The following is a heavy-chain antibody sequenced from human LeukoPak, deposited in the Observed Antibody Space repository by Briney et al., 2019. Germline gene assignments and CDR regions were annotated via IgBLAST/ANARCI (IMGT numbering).Heavy chain of an antibody. CDR1: GFTFGDYA. V-gene: IGHV3-49*04. D-gene: IGHD3-22*01. J-gene: IGHJ4*02. CDR2: VRSKTYGGTT. CDR3: ARAYDSSGYYQAY. Sequence: GSLRLSCTASGFTFGDYAMSWVRQAPGKGLEWVGFVRSKTYGGTTEYAASVKGRFTISRDDSESIAYLQVDSLNTEDTAVFFCARAYDSSGYYQAYWGQGTVVTVSS.